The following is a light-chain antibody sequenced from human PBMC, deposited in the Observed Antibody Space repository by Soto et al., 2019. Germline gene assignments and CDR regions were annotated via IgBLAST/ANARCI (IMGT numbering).Light chain of an antibody. V-gene: IGKV1-5*03. CDR2: KAF. CDR3: QHYNSYSEA. CDR1: QTISSW. Sequence: DIQMTQSPSTLSGSVGDRVTITCLASQTISSWLAWYQQKPGKAPKLLIYKAFNLKSGVPSRFSGSGSGTEFTLTISSLQPDDFATYYCQHYNSYSEAFGQGTKVDI. J-gene: IGKJ1*01.